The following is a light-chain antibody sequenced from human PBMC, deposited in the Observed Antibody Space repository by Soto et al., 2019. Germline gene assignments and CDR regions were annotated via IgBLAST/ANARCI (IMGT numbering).Light chain of an antibody. J-gene: IGKJ2*01. CDR3: MQGTHWPHT. Sequence: DVVMTQSPLSLPVTLGQPASISCRSSQSLVYSDGNTYLNWFQQRPGQSPRRLIYKVSNPDSGVPDRCSGSGSGTYVTLKTRRVEAEDVGLYYCMQGTHWPHTSGQGTKLEIK. CDR1: QSLVYSDGNTY. CDR2: KVS. V-gene: IGKV2-30*01.